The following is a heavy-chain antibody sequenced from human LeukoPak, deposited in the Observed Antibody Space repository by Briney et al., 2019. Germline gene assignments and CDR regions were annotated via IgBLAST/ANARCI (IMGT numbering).Heavy chain of an antibody. D-gene: IGHD5-12*01. CDR3: ARVTGSGYDGKTDY. J-gene: IGHJ4*02. CDR1: GYTFTTYD. V-gene: IGHV1-8*03. CDR2: MNPNSGNT. Sequence: ASVKVSCKASGYTFTTYDINRVRQATGQGLEWMGWMNPNSGNTGYAQKFQGRVTITRDTSTSTAYMELSSLRSEDTAVYYCARVTGSGYDGKTDYWGQGTLVTVSS.